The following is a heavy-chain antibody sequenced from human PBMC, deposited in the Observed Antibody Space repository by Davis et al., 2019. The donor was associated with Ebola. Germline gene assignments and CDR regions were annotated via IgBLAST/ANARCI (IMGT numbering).Heavy chain of an antibody. J-gene: IGHJ4*02. D-gene: IGHD6-19*01. Sequence: GGSLRLSCAASGFNVGSNYMNWVRQAPGKGLEWVSVIYSGGNTNYADSVKGRFTISRDNSKNTLHLQMHSLRAEDTAVYYCARRRGFSSGWYVDYWGQGTLVTVSS. CDR2: IYSGGNT. V-gene: IGHV3-53*01. CDR3: ARRRGFSSGWYVDY. CDR1: GFNVGSNY.